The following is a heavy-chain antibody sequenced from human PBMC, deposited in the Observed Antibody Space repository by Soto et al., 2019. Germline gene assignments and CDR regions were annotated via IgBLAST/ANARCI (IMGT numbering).Heavy chain of an antibody. CDR1: GGSISSSSYY. V-gene: IGHV4-39*01. CDR3: ARQIDYSNYPPLWYYYYGMDV. CDR2: IYYSGST. Sequence: PSETLSLTCTVSGGSISSSSYYWGWIRQPPWKGLEWIGSIYYSGSTYYNPSLKSRVTISVDTSKNQFSLKLSSVTAADTAVYYCARQIDYSNYPPLWYYYYGMDVWGQGTTVTVSS. D-gene: IGHD4-4*01. J-gene: IGHJ6*02.